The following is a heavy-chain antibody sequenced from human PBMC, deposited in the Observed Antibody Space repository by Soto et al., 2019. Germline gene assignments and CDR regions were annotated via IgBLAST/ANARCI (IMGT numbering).Heavy chain of an antibody. D-gene: IGHD6-13*01. CDR1: GFTVSWNH. CDR3: AAAVGSEYFDY. J-gene: IGHJ4*02. V-gene: IGHV3-66*01. Sequence: GGSLRRSCVASGFTVSWNHVSWVRQAPGKGLEWVSVIYSGDGPYYADSVRGRFTMCRDNSQSTLYLQMNSLRAEDSAIYYCAAAVGSEYFDYWGQGTLFTVSS. CDR2: IYSGDGP.